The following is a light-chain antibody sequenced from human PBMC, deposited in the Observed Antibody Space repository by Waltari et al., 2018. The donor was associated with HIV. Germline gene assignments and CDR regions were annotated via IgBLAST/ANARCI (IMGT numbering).Light chain of an antibody. CDR3: MQALQTPLFT. CDR1: QSLLHSNGFNY. V-gene: IGKV2-28*01. J-gene: IGKJ3*01. CDR2: LGS. Sequence: DIVMTQSPLSLPVTPGEPASISCRSSQSLLHSNGFNYLDWYLQKPGQSPQLLIYLGSNRADGVPDRVSGSGSGTDVTLKISRVEAEDVGVYYCMQALQTPLFTFGPGTKVDI.